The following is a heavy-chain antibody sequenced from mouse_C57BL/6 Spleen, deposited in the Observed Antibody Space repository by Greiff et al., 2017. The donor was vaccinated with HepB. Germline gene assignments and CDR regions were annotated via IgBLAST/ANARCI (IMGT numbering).Heavy chain of an antibody. J-gene: IGHJ3*01. Sequence: VQLQQSGAELVKPGASVKMSCKASGYTFTSYWITWVKQRPGQGLEWIGDIYPGSGSTNYNEKFKSKATLTVDTSSSTAYMQLSSLTSEDSAVYYCVRVDGNDVGGFAYWGQGTRVTVSA. CDR1: GYTFTSYW. CDR2: IYPGSGST. CDR3: VRVDGNDVGGFAY. D-gene: IGHD2-2*01. V-gene: IGHV1-55*01.